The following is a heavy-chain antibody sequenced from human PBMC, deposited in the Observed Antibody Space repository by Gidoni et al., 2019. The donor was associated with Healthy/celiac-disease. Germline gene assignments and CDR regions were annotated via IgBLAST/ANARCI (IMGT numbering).Heavy chain of an antibody. D-gene: IGHD3-22*01. CDR3: AHSMEGGVITLGTEYFDY. CDR2: IYWNDDK. Sequence: QITLKESGPTLVNPTQTLTLTCTFSGFSLSPSGVGVGWIRQPPGKALEWLALIYWNDDKRYSPALKSRLTITKDTSKNQVVLTMTNMDPVDTATYYCAHSMEGGVITLGTEYFDYWGQGTLVTVSS. V-gene: IGHV2-5*01. J-gene: IGHJ4*02. CDR1: GFSLSPSGVG.